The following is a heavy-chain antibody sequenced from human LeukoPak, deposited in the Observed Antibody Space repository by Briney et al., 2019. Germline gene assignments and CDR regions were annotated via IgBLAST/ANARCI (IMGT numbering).Heavy chain of an antibody. Sequence: ASVKVSCKASGYTFTSCGISWVRQAPGQGLEWMGWINPKSGGTNYAQKFQGRVTMTRDTSISTVYMELSRLRSDDTAVFYCARFDWLLYYFDYWGQGTLVTVSS. V-gene: IGHV1-2*02. J-gene: IGHJ4*02. D-gene: IGHD3-9*01. CDR3: ARFDWLLYYFDY. CDR2: INPKSGGT. CDR1: GYTFTSCG.